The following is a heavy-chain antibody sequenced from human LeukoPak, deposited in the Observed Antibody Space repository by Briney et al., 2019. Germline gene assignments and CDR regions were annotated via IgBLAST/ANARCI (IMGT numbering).Heavy chain of an antibody. V-gene: IGHV4-59*01. CDR2: IYYSGST. CDR1: GGPISSYY. D-gene: IGHD6-19*01. J-gene: IGHJ4*02. CDR3: ARADRSSSGGIFDY. Sequence: SETLSLTCTVAGGPISSYYWSWIRQPPGKGLEWIGCIYYSGSTNYNPSLKSRVTISVDTSKNQFSLKLSSVPAADTAVYYCARADRSSSGGIFDYWGQGTLVTVSS.